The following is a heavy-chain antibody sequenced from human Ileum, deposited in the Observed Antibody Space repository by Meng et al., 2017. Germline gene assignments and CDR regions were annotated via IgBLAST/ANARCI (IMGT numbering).Heavy chain of an antibody. V-gene: IGHV1-69*02. CDR2: IIPSIGIA. J-gene: IGHJ4*02. D-gene: IGHD3-3*01. CDR3: ARSSLGWPFLPFDY. Sequence: QVQLVQSGAEVKKPGSSVKVSCKASGGTFSSYTISWVRQAPGQGLEWMGRIIPSIGIANYAQKFQGRVTITADKSTSTAYMELSSLRSEDTAVYYCARSSLGWPFLPFDYWGQGTLVTVSS. CDR1: GGTFSSYT.